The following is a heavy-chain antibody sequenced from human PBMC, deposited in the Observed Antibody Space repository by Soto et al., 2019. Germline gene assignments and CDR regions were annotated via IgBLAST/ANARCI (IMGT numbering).Heavy chain of an antibody. V-gene: IGHV4-39*01. J-gene: IGHJ5*02. CDR1: GGSISSSSYY. Sequence: PSETLSLTCTVSGGSISSSSYYWGWIRKPPGKGLEWIGSIYYSGSTYYNPSLKSRVTISVDTSKNQFSLKLSSVTAADTAVYYCARHLTPASNVLRFSVYWFDPWGQGTLVTAPQ. CDR3: ARHLTPASNVLRFSVYWFDP. CDR2: IYYSGST. D-gene: IGHD3-3*01.